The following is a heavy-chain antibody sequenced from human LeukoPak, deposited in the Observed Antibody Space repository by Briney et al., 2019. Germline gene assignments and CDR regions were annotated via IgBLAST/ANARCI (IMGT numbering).Heavy chain of an antibody. CDR3: ARDQAVAGTGDFDY. D-gene: IGHD6-19*01. V-gene: IGHV1-46*01. CDR1: GGIFSSYA. Sequence: VASVKVSCKASGGIFSSYAISWVRQAPGQGLEWMGIINPSGGSTSYAQKFQGRVTMTRDTSTSTVYMELSSLRSEDTAVYYCARDQAVAGTGDFDYWGQGTLVTVSS. J-gene: IGHJ4*02. CDR2: INPSGGST.